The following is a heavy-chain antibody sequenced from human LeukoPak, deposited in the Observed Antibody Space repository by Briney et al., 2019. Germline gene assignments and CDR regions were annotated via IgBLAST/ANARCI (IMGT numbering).Heavy chain of an antibody. CDR2: VSFSGST. Sequence: PSETLSLTCTVSGGSITSTNYCWGWIRQPPGKGMEWIGSVSFSGSTHYNPSRKSRLTVLVEPSENKFSLKVRSVTAADTAVYFCATRNSETADYRWGQGILVTVSS. V-gene: IGHV4-39*01. D-gene: IGHD2/OR15-2a*01. CDR1: GGSITSTNYC. CDR3: ATRNSETADYR. J-gene: IGHJ5*02.